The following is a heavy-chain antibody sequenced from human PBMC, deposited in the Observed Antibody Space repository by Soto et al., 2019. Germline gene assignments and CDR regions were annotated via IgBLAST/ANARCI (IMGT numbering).Heavy chain of an antibody. CDR2: LNSDGSTT. V-gene: IGHV3-74*01. J-gene: IGHJ4*02. Sequence: EVQLVESGGGLVQPGGSLRLSCAASGFTFSSYWMHWVRQAPGKGLVWVSRLNSDGSTTNYADSVKGRFTISRDNAKNTLYLQMNSLTVEDTAVYYCARGAFRAYYFDWRGQGTLVTVSS. CDR3: ARGAFRAYYFDW. CDR1: GFTFSSYW.